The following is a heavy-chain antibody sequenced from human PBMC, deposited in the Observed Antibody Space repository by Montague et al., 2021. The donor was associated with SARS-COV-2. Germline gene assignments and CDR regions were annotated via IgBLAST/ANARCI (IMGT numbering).Heavy chain of an antibody. CDR1: GDSIRSSGYY. J-gene: IGHJ5*02. Sequence: SETLSLTCSVSGDSIRSSGYYWGWIRQPPGKGLEWIGTVYYSGSTNYNPSLKSRVTTPVDTSKNQFSLELRSVTAADTAVYYCARLGFVELWLNLRWFDPWGQGTLVTVSS. CDR3: ARLGFVELWLNLRWFDP. D-gene: IGHD3-16*02. V-gene: IGHV4-39*01. CDR2: VYYSGST.